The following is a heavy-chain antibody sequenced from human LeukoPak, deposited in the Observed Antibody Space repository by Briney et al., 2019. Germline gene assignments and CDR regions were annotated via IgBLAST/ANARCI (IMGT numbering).Heavy chain of an antibody. CDR3: ARDRSYDFWSGYSTPDY. CDR2: IWYDGSNK. V-gene: IGHV3-33*08. CDR1: GFTFSSYG. Sequence: GGSLRLSCAASGFTFSSYGMHWVRQAPGKGLEWVAVIWYDGSNKYYADSVKGRFTISRDNSKNTLDLQMNSQRAEDTAVYYCARDRSYDFWSGYSTPDYWGQGTLVTVSS. J-gene: IGHJ4*02. D-gene: IGHD3-3*01.